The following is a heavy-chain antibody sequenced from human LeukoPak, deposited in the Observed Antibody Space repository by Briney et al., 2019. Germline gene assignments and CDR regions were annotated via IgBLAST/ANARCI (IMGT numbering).Heavy chain of an antibody. CDR3: ARVDNSSSWYYFDY. V-gene: IGHV3-7*01. D-gene: IGHD6-13*01. Sequence: GGSLRLSCAASGFTFSSYWMSWVRQAPGKGLEGVANIKQDGSEKYYVASVKGRFTISRDNAKNSLYLQMNSLRAEDTAVYYCARVDNSSSWYYFDYWGQGTLVTVSS. J-gene: IGHJ4*02. CDR1: GFTFSSYW. CDR2: IKQDGSEK.